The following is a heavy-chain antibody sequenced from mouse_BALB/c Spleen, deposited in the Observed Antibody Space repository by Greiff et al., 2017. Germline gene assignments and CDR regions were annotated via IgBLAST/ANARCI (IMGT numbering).Heavy chain of an antibody. CDR2: IDPENGNT. J-gene: IGHJ2*01. CDR3: AMYGNYFDY. CDR1: GFNIKDYY. D-gene: IGHD2-10*02. V-gene: IGHV14-1*02. Sequence: EVQGVESGAELVRPGALVKLSCKASGFNIKDYYMHWVKQRPEQGLEWIGWIDPENGNTIYDPKFQGKASITADTSSNTAYLQLSSLTSEDTAVYYCAMYGNYFDYWGQGTTLTVSS.